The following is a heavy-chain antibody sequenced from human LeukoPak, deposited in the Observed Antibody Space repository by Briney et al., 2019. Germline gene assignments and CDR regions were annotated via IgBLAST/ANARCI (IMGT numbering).Heavy chain of an antibody. D-gene: IGHD6-19*01. CDR3: ARDGSGWYQYYFDY. V-gene: IGHV4-4*07. Sequence: SETLSLTCTVSGGSISSYYWSWIRQPAGKGLEWIGRLYTSGSTNYNPSLKSRVTMSVDKSKNRFSLKLSSVTAADTAVYYCARDGSGWYQYYFDYWGQGTLLTVSS. CDR2: LYTSGST. J-gene: IGHJ4*02. CDR1: GGSISSYY.